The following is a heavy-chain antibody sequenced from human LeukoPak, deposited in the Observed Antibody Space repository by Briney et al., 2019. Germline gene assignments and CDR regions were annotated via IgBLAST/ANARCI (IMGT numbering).Heavy chain of an antibody. V-gene: IGHV1-18*01. CDR2: ISAYNGNT. CDR3: ARAYCSGGSCYRFDP. J-gene: IGHJ5*02. D-gene: IGHD2-15*01. CDR1: GYTFTSYG. Sequence: ASVKVSCKASGYTFTSYGISWVRQAPGQGLEWMGWISAYNGNTNYAQKLQGRVTMTTDTSTSTAYMELRSLRSDDTAVYYCARAYCSGGSCYRFDPWGQGTLVTVSS.